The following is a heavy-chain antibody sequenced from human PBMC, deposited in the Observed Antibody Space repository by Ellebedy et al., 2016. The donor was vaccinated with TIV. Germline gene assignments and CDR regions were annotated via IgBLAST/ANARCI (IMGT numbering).Heavy chain of an antibody. J-gene: IGHJ4*02. CDR1: GYTFASYD. CDR3: ARGRRDNWSSYLFDH. V-gene: IGHV1-8*01. D-gene: IGHD1-1*01. CDR2: MNPKSGNT. Sequence: ASVKVSCKASGYTFASYDINWVRQANGQGLEWMGWMNPKSGNTGYAQKFQGRVTMTRNTSISTAFMELSSLRSEDTAVYYCARGRRDNWSSYLFDHWGQGTLVPVSS.